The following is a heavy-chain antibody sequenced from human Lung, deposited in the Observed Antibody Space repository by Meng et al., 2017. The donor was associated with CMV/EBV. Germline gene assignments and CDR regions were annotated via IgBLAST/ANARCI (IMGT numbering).Heavy chain of an antibody. CDR3: AKEWLDATTGQFDY. J-gene: IGHJ4*02. CDR2: IYRSGST. V-gene: IGHV4-4*02. Sequence: SETLSLXCAVSGVSISTDNWWSWVRQPPGKGLEWIGEIYRSGSTNYSPSLKSRVNISIDRTKNQSSLRLTSVTAADTAVYYCAKEWLDATTGQFDYWGQGXRVTVSS. D-gene: IGHD1-26*01. CDR1: GVSISTDNW.